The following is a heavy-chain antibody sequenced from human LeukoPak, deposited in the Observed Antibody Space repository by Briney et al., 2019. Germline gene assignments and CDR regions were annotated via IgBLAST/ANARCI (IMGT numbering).Heavy chain of an antibody. Sequence: ASVKVSCKASGYTFTGYYMHWVRQAPGQGLEWMGWINPHSGGTSYAQKFQGRVTMTRDTSTSTVYMELSSLRSEDTAVYYCASSLVGATLGYYYYYMDVWGKGTAVTVSS. CDR2: INPHSGGT. J-gene: IGHJ6*03. CDR3: ASSLVGATLGYYYYYMDV. CDR1: GYTFTGYY. D-gene: IGHD1-26*01. V-gene: IGHV1-2*02.